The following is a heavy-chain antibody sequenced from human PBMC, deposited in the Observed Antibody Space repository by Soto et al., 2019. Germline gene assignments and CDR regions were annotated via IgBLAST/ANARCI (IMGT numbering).Heavy chain of an antibody. CDR1: GGSISSSNW. V-gene: IGHV4-4*02. CDR2: IYHSGST. D-gene: IGHD6-13*01. J-gene: IGHJ4*02. Sequence: QVQLQESGPGLVKPSGTLSLTCAVSGGSISSSNWWSWVRQPPGKGLEWIGEIYHSGSTNYNPSLKSRVTXSVNKXXNQFSLKLSSVTAAATAVYYCAREAYSSSWYYFDYWGQGTLVTVSS. CDR3: AREAYSSSWYYFDY.